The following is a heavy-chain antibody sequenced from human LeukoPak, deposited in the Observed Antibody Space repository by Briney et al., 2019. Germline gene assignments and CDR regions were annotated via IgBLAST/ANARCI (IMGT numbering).Heavy chain of an antibody. D-gene: IGHD6-19*01. CDR2: IYYSGST. J-gene: IGHJ4*02. Sequence: SETLSLTCTVSGGSISSYYWSWIRQPPGKGLEWIGYIYYSGSTNYNPSLKSRVTISVDTSKNQFSLKLSSVTAADTAVYYCARGGGKQWLGYFDYWGQGTLVTVSS. CDR1: GGSISSYY. V-gene: IGHV4-59*01. CDR3: ARGGGKQWLGYFDY.